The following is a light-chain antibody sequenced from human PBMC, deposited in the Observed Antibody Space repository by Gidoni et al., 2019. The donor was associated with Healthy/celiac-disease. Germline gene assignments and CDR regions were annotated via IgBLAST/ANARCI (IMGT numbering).Light chain of an antibody. CDR2: SAS. V-gene: IGKV3-20*01. CDR1: KSVSSSY. CDR3: QQYGSSPPRYT. J-gene: IGKJ2*01. Sequence: EIVLTQSPGTLSLSPGERATLSCRASKSVSSSYLAWYQQKPGQAPRLLSYSASSRVTGIPDRFSGSGSGTDFTLTISRVEPEDFAVYYCQQYGSSPPRYTFGQGTKLEIK.